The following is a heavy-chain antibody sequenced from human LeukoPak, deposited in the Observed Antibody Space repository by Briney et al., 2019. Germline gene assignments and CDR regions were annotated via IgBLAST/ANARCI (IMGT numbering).Heavy chain of an antibody. CDR1: GFTFDDYG. CDR2: INWNGGST. CDR3: ARAPYSGSYYNFPFDY. Sequence: GGSLRLSCAASGFTFDDYGMSWVRQAPGKGLEWVSGINWNGGSTGYADSVKGRFTISRDNAKNSLYLQMNSLRAEDTALYYCARAPYSGSYYNFPFDYWGQGTLVTVSS. J-gene: IGHJ4*02. V-gene: IGHV3-20*04. D-gene: IGHD1-26*01.